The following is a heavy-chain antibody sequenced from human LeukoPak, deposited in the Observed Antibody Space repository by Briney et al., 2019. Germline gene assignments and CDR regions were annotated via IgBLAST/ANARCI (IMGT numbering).Heavy chain of an antibody. D-gene: IGHD5-24*01. CDR3: ARRRRWLQLEDY. J-gene: IGHJ4*02. CDR2: IYYSGST. CDR1: GGSISSSSYY. Sequence: SETLSLTCTVSGGSISSSSYYWDWIRQPPGKGLEWIGSIYYSGSTYYNPSLKSRVTISVDTSKNQFSLKLSSVTAADTAVYYCARRRRWLQLEDYWGQGTLVTVSS. V-gene: IGHV4-39*01.